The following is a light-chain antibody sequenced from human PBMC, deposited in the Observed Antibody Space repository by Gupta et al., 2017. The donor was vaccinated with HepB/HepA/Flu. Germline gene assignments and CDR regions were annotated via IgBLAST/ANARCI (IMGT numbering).Light chain of an antibody. Sequence: QSALTQPASLPGPRVQSITISCTGTSSDVGGYNSVSWYQQHPGKAPKLIIYEVRNRPSGVSNRFSGAKSGNTASLTISGLQAEDEADYSCSSYAGSSPCVFGVGTQFTVL. V-gene: IGLV2-14*01. CDR1: SSDVGGYNS. CDR3: SSYAGSSPCV. J-gene: IGLJ2*01. CDR2: EVR.